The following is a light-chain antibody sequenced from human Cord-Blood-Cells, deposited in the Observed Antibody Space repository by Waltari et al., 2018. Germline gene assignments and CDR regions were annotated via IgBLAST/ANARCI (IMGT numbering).Light chain of an antibody. V-gene: IGLV2-8*01. CDR2: EVS. CDR3: SSYAGSNNYV. CDR1: SSDVGGSKY. Sequence: QSALTQPPSASGSPGPSVTISCTGPSSDVGGSKYVSWYQQNPGKAPNPMIYEVSKRPSGVPDRFSGSKSGNTASLTVSGLQAEDEADYYCSSYAGSNNYVFGTGTKVTVL. J-gene: IGLJ1*01.